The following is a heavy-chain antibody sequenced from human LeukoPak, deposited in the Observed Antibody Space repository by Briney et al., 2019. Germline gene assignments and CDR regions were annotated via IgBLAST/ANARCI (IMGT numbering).Heavy chain of an antibody. J-gene: IGHJ4*02. CDR2: INSDGSST. Sequence: GGSLRLTCAASGFTFSSYFMHWVRQGPGKGLVWVSRINSDGSSTNYADSVKGRFTISRDNAKNTLYLQMNSLRAEDTAVYYCVREYRQSITRTGPFDSWGQGTLVTVSS. CDR1: GFTFSSYF. V-gene: IGHV3-74*01. D-gene: IGHD1-7*01. CDR3: VREYRQSITRTGPFDS.